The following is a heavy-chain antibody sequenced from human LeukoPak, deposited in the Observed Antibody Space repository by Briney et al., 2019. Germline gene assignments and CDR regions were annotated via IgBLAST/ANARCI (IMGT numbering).Heavy chain of an antibody. J-gene: IGHJ5*02. D-gene: IGHD2-21*02. Sequence: SETLSLTCTVSGGSISSGSYYWSWIRQPAGKGLEWIGRIYTSGSTNYNPSLKSRVTISVDTSKNQFSLKLSSVTAADTAVYYCARAPMVVVTRCWFDPWGQGTLVTVSS. V-gene: IGHV4-61*02. CDR3: ARAPMVVVTRCWFDP. CDR1: GGSISSGSYY. CDR2: IYTSGST.